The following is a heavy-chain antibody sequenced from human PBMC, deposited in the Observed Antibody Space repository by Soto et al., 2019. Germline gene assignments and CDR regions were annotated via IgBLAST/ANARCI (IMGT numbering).Heavy chain of an antibody. Sequence: AVKVSCKASGDTFTSYYMHWVRRAPGQGLEWMGRINPNSGSTNYAQKFQGWVTMTRDTSISTAYMELSRLRSDDTAVYYCARGQDNYGDYYYYYYMDVWGKGTTVTVSS. D-gene: IGHD4-17*01. CDR1: GDTFTSYY. J-gene: IGHJ6*03. CDR3: ARGQDNYGDYYYYYYMDV. V-gene: IGHV1-2*04. CDR2: INPNSGST.